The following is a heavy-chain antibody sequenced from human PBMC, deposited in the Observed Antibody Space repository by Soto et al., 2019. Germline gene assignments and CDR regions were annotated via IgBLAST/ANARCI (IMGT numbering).Heavy chain of an antibody. J-gene: IGHJ6*02. CDR1: GGSISGYY. Sequence: SXTLSLTCTVSGGSISGYYWSWIRQPPVKGLEWIGYMYNTGSTVYNPSFKSRVTISVDTSKNQFSLKLNSVTAADTAVYYCARDLWGYCGTDCYPLDVWGQGATVTSP. D-gene: IGHD2-21*02. V-gene: IGHV4-59*01. CDR2: MYNTGST. CDR3: ARDLWGYCGTDCYPLDV.